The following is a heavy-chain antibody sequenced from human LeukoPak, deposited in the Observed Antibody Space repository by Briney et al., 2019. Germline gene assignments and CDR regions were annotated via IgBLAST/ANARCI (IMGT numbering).Heavy chain of an antibody. D-gene: IGHD6-19*01. CDR3: ARDVGGSGWYDY. Sequence: ASVKVSCKASVYSFTGYYMHWVRQAPGQGLEWMGWINPNSGGTNYAQKFQGRVTMTRDTSISTAYMELSRLRSDDTAVYYCARDVGGSGWYDYWGQGTLVTVSS. J-gene: IGHJ4*02. CDR2: INPNSGGT. CDR1: VYSFTGYY. V-gene: IGHV1-2*02.